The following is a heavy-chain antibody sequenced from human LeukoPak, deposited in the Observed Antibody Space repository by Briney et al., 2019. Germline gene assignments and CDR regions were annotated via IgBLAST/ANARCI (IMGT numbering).Heavy chain of an antibody. Sequence: ASVKVSCKASGYTFTSYGISWVRQAPGQGLEWMGWISAYNGNTNYAQKLQGRVTMTTDTSTSTAYMELRSLRSDDTAVYYCASVPHLTYYYDSTGGAFDIWGQGTMVTVSS. J-gene: IGHJ3*02. CDR1: GYTFTSYG. V-gene: IGHV1-18*01. CDR2: ISAYNGNT. D-gene: IGHD3-22*01. CDR3: ASVPHLTYYYDSTGGAFDI.